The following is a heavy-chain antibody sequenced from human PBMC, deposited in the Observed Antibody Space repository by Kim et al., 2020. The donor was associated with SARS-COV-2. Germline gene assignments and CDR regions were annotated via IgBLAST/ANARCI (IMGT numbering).Heavy chain of an antibody. Sequence: GGSLRLSCVASGFTFSKSRMSWVRQAPGKALEWVANINRDGSAEYYLGSVKGRFVISRDNAKNSLSLQMTNLRPEDTAGYYCAREGGDDFSPTPNLWGQGTLVTVSS. V-gene: IGHV3-7*01. J-gene: IGHJ5*02. D-gene: IGHD4-17*01. CDR2: INRDGSAE. CDR3: AREGGDDFSPTPNL. CDR1: GFTFSKSR.